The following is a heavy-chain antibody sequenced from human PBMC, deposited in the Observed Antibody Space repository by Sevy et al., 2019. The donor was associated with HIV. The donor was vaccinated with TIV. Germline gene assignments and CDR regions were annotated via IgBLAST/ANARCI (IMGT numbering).Heavy chain of an antibody. CDR1: GFTFSSYS. CDR2: ISSSSSTI. V-gene: IGHV3-48*02. D-gene: IGHD2-2*01. J-gene: IGHJ6*02. Sequence: GGSPRLSCAASGFTFSSYSMNWVRQAPGKGLEWVSYISSSSSTIYYAYSGKGRFTISRDNAKNSLYLQMNSMRDEDTAVYYCARGSQLLSYGMDVWGQGTTVTVSS. CDR3: ARGSQLLSYGMDV.